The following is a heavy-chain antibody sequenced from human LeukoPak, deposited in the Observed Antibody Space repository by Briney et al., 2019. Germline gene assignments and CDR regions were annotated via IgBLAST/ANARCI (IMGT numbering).Heavy chain of an antibody. D-gene: IGHD5-12*01. CDR3: ARGQKVATPFDY. CDR2: INHSGST. CDR1: GGSFSGYY. Sequence: PSETLSLTCAGYGGSFSGYYWSWIRQPPGKGLEWIGEINHSGSTNYNPSLKSRVTISVDTSKNQFSLKLSSVTAADTAVYYCARGQKVATPFDYWGQGTLVTVSS. V-gene: IGHV4-34*01. J-gene: IGHJ4*02.